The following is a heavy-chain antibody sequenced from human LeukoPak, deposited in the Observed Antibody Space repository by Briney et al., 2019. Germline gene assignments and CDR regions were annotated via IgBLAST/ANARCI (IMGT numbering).Heavy chain of an antibody. J-gene: IGHJ4*02. V-gene: IGHV3-21*01. CDR2: ISSSSSYI. Sequence: KPGGSLRLSCAASGFTFSSYEMNWVRQAPGKGLEWVSSISSSSSYIYYADSVKGRFTISRDNAKNSLYLQMNSLRAEDTAVYYCARPSVTGTGGYFDYWGQGTLVTVSS. D-gene: IGHD1-20*01. CDR3: ARPSVTGTGGYFDY. CDR1: GFTFSSYE.